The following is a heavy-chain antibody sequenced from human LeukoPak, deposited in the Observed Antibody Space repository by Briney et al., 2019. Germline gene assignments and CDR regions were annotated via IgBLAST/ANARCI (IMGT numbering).Heavy chain of an antibody. CDR3: VKDRSIAAPNNDFFDS. V-gene: IGHV3-23*01. CDR2: ISGSGGST. J-gene: IGHJ4*02. CDR1: GFTFSSYV. D-gene: IGHD6-6*01. Sequence: PGGSLRLSCAASGFTFSSYVMNWVRQAPGKGLEWVSGISGSGGSTYYADSVKGRFTISRDNSKNTLYLQMSSLRADDTAVYYCVKDRSIAAPNNDFFDSWGQGALVTVSS.